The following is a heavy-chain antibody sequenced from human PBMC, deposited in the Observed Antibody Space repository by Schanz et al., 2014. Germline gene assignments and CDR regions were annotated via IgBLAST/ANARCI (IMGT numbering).Heavy chain of an antibody. Sequence: EVKMVESGGGLVKPGGSLRLSCAASGFNFSSYSLNWVRQAPGKGLEWVSSISYGTSYIYYADSVKGRFTISSDNSKSTLYLQMSSLRAEDTAVYYCAKGRFGELSAFDIWGQGTMVTVSS. D-gene: IGHD3-10*01. CDR3: AKGRFGELSAFDI. J-gene: IGHJ3*02. CDR2: ISYGTSYI. V-gene: IGHV3-21*04. CDR1: GFNFSSYS.